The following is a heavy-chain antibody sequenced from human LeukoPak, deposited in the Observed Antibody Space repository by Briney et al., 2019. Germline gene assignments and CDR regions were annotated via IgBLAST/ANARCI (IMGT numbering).Heavy chain of an antibody. J-gene: IGHJ1*01. CDR1: GFTFSSYG. CDR3: AKGGIKYYYGSGRTEYFQH. Sequence: GRSLRLSCAASGFTFSSYGMHWVRQAPGKGLEWVAVIWYDGSNKYYANSVKGRFTISRDNSKNTLYLQMNSLRAEDTAVYYCAKGGIKYYYGSGRTEYFQHWGRAPWSPSPQ. D-gene: IGHD3-10*01. V-gene: IGHV3-33*06. CDR2: IWYDGSNK.